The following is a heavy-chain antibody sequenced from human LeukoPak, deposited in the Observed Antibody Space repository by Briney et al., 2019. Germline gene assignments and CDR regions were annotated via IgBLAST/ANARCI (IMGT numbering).Heavy chain of an antibody. CDR2: IYSDGNT. V-gene: IGHV3-53*01. CDR3: ATRHCSSTACYDY. CDR1: GFIVSSNS. D-gene: IGHD2-2*01. Sequence: GGSLTLSCAASGFIVSSNSMNWVRQAPGKGLEGVSIIYSDGNTFYSDSVKGRFFISRDVFKDPLFLQVNSLRADDTAVYYCATRHCSSTACYDYWGQGTLVTVSS. J-gene: IGHJ4*02.